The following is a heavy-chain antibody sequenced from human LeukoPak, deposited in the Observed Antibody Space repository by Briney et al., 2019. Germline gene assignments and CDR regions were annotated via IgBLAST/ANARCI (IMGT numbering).Heavy chain of an antibody. V-gene: IGHV3-11*04. Sequence: GGSLRLSCAASGLTVSSNCMSWIRQAPGKGLEWVSYISSSGSTIYYADSVKGRFTISRDNAKNSLYLQMNSLRAEDTAVYYCARVKYSGSYPHDYWGQGTLVTVSS. CDR3: ARVKYSGSYPHDY. D-gene: IGHD1-26*01. J-gene: IGHJ4*02. CDR2: ISSSGSTI. CDR1: GLTVSSNC.